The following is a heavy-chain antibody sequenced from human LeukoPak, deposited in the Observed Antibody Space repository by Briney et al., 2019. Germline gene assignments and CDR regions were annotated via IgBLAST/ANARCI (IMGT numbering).Heavy chain of an antibody. CDR2: IYHSGST. J-gene: IGHJ4*02. D-gene: IGHD6-19*01. CDR1: GYSISSGYY. Sequence: SETLSPTCAVSGYSISSGYYWGWIRQPPGKGLEWIGTIYHSGSTYYNPSLKSRVTISVDTSKNQFSLKLSSVTAADTAVYCCARGEYSSGWYIDYWGQGTLVTVSS. V-gene: IGHV4-38-2*01. CDR3: ARGEYSSGWYIDY.